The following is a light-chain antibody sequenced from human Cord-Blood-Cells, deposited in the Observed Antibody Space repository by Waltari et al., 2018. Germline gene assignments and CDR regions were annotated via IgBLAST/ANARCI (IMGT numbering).Light chain of an antibody. CDR1: QSVSSN. J-gene: IGKJ4*01. CDR3: QQYNNWPLT. Sequence: EIVMTQSLATLSVSPGERATFSCSASQSVSSNLAWYQQKPGQAPRLLIYGASTRATGIPARFSGSGSGTEFTLTISSLQSEDFAVYYCQQYNNWPLTFGGGTKVEIK. V-gene: IGKV3-15*01. CDR2: GAS.